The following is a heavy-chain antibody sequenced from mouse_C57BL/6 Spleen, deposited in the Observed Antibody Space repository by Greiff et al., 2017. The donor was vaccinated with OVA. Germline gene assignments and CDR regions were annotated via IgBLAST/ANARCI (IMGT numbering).Heavy chain of an antibody. CDR2: IYPGDGDT. CDR1: GYAFSSYW. D-gene: IGHD1-1*01. CDR3: ARSDYYGSRAMDY. Sequence: QVQLKQSGAELVKPGASVKISCKASGYAFSSYWMNWVKQRPGKGLEWIGQIYPGDGDTNYNGKFKGKATLTADKSSSTAYMQLSSLTSEDSAVYFCARSDYYGSRAMDYWGQGTSVTVSS. J-gene: IGHJ4*01. V-gene: IGHV1-80*01.